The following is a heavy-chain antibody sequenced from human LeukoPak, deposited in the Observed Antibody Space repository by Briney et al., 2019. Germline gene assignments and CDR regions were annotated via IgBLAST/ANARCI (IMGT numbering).Heavy chain of an antibody. Sequence: GGSLRLSCAASGFTFSSYWMSWVRQAPGKGLEWVAVISYDGSNKYYADSVKGRYAISRDNSKNTLYLQMNSLRAEDTAVYYCASTGDSYGRYYFDYWGQGTLVTVSS. CDR1: GFTFSSYW. CDR2: ISYDGSNK. CDR3: ASTGDSYGRYYFDY. V-gene: IGHV3-30*09. D-gene: IGHD5-18*01. J-gene: IGHJ4*02.